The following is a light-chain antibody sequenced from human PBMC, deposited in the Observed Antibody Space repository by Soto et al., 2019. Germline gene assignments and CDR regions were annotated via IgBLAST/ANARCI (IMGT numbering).Light chain of an antibody. CDR3: QQSYSTLTWT. J-gene: IGKJ1*01. V-gene: IGKV1-39*01. Sequence: DIQMNQSPSSLSASVGDRVTITCRASQSIGTYLHWYQQKAGKAPKLLIYAASNLQSGVPSRFSGSGSGTDFTLTMNSLQPEDFATYYCQQSYSTLTWTFGQGTKVDI. CDR1: QSIGTY. CDR2: AAS.